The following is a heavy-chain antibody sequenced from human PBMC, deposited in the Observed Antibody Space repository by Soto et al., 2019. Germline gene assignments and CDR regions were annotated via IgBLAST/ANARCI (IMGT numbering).Heavy chain of an antibody. CDR2: INAGNGNT. Sequence: ASVKVSCKASGYTFTSYAMHWVRQAPGQRLEWMGWINAGNGNTKYSQKFQGRVTITRDTSASTAYMELSSLRSEDTAVYYCARVFVIFKEPGIAAAGTESYFDYWGQGTLVTVSS. V-gene: IGHV1-3*01. J-gene: IGHJ4*02. D-gene: IGHD6-13*01. CDR1: GYTFTSYA. CDR3: ARVFVIFKEPGIAAAGTESYFDY.